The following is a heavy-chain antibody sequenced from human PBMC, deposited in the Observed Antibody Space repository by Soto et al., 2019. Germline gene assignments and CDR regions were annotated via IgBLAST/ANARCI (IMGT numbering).Heavy chain of an antibody. Sequence: QVQLVESGGGVVQPGRSLRLSCAASGFTFSSYAMHWVLQAPGKGLEWVAVISYDGSNKYYADSVKGRFTISRDNSKNTLYLQMNSLRAEDTAVYYCARGTIQLWTGAFDYWGQGTLVTVSS. V-gene: IGHV3-30-3*01. CDR2: ISYDGSNK. CDR1: GFTFSSYA. D-gene: IGHD5-18*01. J-gene: IGHJ4*02. CDR3: ARGTIQLWTGAFDY.